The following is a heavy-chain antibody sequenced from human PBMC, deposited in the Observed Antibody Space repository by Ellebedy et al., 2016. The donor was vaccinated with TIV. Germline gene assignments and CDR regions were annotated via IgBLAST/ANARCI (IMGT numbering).Heavy chain of an antibody. CDR1: GFTFSSHA. CDR3: AKVPVGFCSTPNCFYFDY. Sequence: GESLKISCAVSGFTFSSHAMHWVRQAPGKGLEWVATISYTGGSQNYADSVKGRFTISRDNSKNTLYLQMSSLRPEDTAVYFCAKVPVGFCSTPNCFYFDYWGQGTLLTVSS. J-gene: IGHJ4*02. V-gene: IGHV3-30-3*01. D-gene: IGHD2-2*01. CDR2: ISYTGGSQ.